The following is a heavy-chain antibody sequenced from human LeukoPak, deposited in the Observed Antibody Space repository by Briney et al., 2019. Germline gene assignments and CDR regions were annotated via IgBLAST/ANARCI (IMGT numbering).Heavy chain of an antibody. CDR2: IRAYNGNT. J-gene: IGHJ4*02. D-gene: IGHD3-22*01. CDR1: GYTFTSYG. V-gene: IGHV1-18*01. Sequence: ASVKVSCKASGYTFTSYGISWVRQAPGQGLEWMGWIRAYNGNTNYAQKLQGRVTMTTDTSTSTAYMELRSLRSDDTAVHYCARDTYYYDSSGYYYHYPFDYWGQGTLVTVSS. CDR3: ARDTYYYDSSGYYYHYPFDY.